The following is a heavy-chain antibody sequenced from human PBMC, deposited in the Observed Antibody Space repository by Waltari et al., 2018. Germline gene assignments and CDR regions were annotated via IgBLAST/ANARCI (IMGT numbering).Heavy chain of an antibody. CDR2: INHSGGT. V-gene: IGHV4-34*01. CDR1: GGSLSGYF. Sequence: QVHLQQWGAGLLKPSETLSLTCAVYGGSLSGYFWSWIRQSPGTGLEWIGEINHSGGTNDNASLRSRLTISVDTSKNQFALKLSSVTAADTAVYYCARNEGRSIGVAGTFRAFDIWGQGTMVTVSS. J-gene: IGHJ3*02. CDR3: ARNEGRSIGVAGTFRAFDI. D-gene: IGHD6-19*01.